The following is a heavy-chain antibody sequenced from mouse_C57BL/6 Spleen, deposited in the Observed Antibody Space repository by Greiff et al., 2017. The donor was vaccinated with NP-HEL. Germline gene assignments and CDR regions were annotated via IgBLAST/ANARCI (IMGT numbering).Heavy chain of an antibody. Sequence: EVQVVESEGGLVQPGSSMKLSCTASGFTFSDYYMAWVRQVPEKGLEWVANINYDGSSTYYLDSLKSRFIISRDNAKNILYLQMSSLKSEDTATYYCARESLNWDGAYYFDYWGQGTTLTVSS. V-gene: IGHV5-16*01. D-gene: IGHD4-1*01. J-gene: IGHJ2*01. CDR3: ARESLNWDGAYYFDY. CDR1: GFTFSDYY. CDR2: INYDGSST.